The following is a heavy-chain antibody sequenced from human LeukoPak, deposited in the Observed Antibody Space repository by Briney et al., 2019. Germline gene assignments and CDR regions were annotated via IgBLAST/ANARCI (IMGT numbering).Heavy chain of an antibody. CDR3: ARGSKKEAHFYDSGSHIDY. CDR2: IWYDGSNK. J-gene: IGHJ4*02. CDR1: GFTFSSYG. V-gene: IGHV3-33*01. Sequence: PGGSLRLSCAASGFTFSSYGMHWVRQAPGKGLEWVAVIWYDGSNKYYADSVKGRFTISRDNSKNTLYLQMNSLTVEDTAVYYCARGSKKEAHFYDSGSHIDYWGQGTLVTVSS. D-gene: IGHD3-10*01.